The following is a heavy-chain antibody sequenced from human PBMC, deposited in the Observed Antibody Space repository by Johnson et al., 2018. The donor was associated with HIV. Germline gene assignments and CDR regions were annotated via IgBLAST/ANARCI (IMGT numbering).Heavy chain of an antibody. CDR2: ISYDGSNN. CDR3: ARASAATKGNAFDI. CDR1: GFTFSSYA. J-gene: IGHJ3*02. Sequence: QMQLVESGGGVVQPGRSLRLSCAASGFTFSSYAMHWVRQAPAKGLEWVAVISYDGSNNYYADSVKGRFTISRDNSKNTLYLQMNSLRAEDTALYYCARASAATKGNAFDIWGRGTMVTVSS. V-gene: IGHV3-30-3*01. D-gene: IGHD1-26*01.